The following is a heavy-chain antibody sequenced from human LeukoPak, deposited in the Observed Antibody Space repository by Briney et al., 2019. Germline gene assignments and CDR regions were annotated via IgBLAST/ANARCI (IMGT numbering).Heavy chain of an antibody. D-gene: IGHD1-26*01. CDR3: ARVAYSGSSTGDGY. CDR1: GYTFTSYG. Sequence: GASVKVSCKASGYTFTSYGISWVRQAPGQGLEWMGWISAYNGNTNYAQKLQGRVTMTTDTSTSTAYMELRSLRSDDTAVYFCARVAYSGSSTGDGYWGQGTLVTVSS. CDR2: ISAYNGNT. J-gene: IGHJ4*02. V-gene: IGHV1-18*01.